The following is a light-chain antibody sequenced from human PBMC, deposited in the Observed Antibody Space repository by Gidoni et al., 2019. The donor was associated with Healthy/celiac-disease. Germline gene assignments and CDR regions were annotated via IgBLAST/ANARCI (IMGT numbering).Light chain of an antibody. J-gene: IGKJ1*01. Sequence: IQMTPSPSTLSASVGDRVTITCRASQSISNWLAWYQQKPGKAPKLLIYKASSLESGVPSRFSGSGSGTEFTLTISSLQPDDFATFYCQQYNSYPVTFGQXTKVEIK. V-gene: IGKV1-5*03. CDR3: QQYNSYPVT. CDR1: QSISNW. CDR2: KAS.